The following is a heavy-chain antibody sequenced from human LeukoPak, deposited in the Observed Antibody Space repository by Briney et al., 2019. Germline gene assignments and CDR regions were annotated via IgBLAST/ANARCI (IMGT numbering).Heavy chain of an antibody. CDR2: INPSSGGT. J-gene: IGHJ3*02. CDR1: GYTFTRHY. V-gene: IGHV1-46*01. CDR3: ARDGLYCTNGVCSSDI. D-gene: IGHD2-8*01. Sequence: ASVKVSCKASGYTFTRHYMNWVRQAPGQGFEWMGKINPSSGGTGYAQKFQGRVTMTRDTSTSTVYMELTSLRSEDTAVYCARDGLYCTNGVCSSDIWGQGTLVTVSS.